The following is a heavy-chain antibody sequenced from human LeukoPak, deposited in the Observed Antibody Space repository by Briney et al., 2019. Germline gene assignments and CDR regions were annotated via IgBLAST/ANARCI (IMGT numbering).Heavy chain of an antibody. D-gene: IGHD4-17*01. J-gene: IGHJ4*02. V-gene: IGHV3-66*01. Sequence: HAGGSLRLSCAASGFTVRSNYMSWVRQAPGKGLEWVSVIYSGGSTYYADSVKGRFTISRDNSKNTLYLQMNSLRAEDTAVYYCARIFPEQVHDCGDYYFDYWGQGTLVTVSS. CDR2: IYSGGST. CDR3: ARIFPEQVHDCGDYYFDY. CDR1: GFTVRSNY.